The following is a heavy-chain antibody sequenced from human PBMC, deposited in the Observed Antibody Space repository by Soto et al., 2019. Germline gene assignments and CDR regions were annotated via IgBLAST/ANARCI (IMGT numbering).Heavy chain of an antibody. CDR2: IIPIFGTA. Sequence: QVQLVQSGAEVKKPGSSVKVSCTASGGTFSSYAISWVRQAPGQGLEWMGGIIPIFGTANYAQKFQGRVTIAADESTSTAYMELSSLRSEDTAVYYCARSDYDFWSGYYTVTPYYYYGMDVWGQGTTVTVSS. J-gene: IGHJ6*02. CDR3: ARSDYDFWSGYYTVTPYYYYGMDV. CDR1: GGTFSSYA. V-gene: IGHV1-69*01. D-gene: IGHD3-3*01.